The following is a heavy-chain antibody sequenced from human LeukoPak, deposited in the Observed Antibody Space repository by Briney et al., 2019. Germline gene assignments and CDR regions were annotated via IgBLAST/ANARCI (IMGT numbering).Heavy chain of an antibody. Sequence: PGGSLRLSCAASGFTFGSYWMHWVRQAPGKGLEWVANIKQDGSEKYYVDSAKGRFTISRDNARNSLYLQMNSLRAEDTAVYYCSRGEFEWIQGSYGLSVWGQGTTVTVSS. V-gene: IGHV3-7*01. D-gene: IGHD5-18*01. CDR3: SRGEFEWIQGSYGLSV. CDR1: GFTFGSYW. CDR2: IKQDGSEK. J-gene: IGHJ6*02.